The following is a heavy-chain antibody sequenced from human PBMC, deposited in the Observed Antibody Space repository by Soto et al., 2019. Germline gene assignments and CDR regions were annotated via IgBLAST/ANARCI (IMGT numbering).Heavy chain of an antibody. Sequence: ASVKVSCKASGGTFSSYAISWVRQAPGQGLEWMGWINTKSGGTSYAQRFQGRVTMTRDTSTSTVYMELRRLKSDDTAVYYCARDVADNDHFDYWALGTRFPVSS. D-gene: IGHD6-19*01. CDR2: INTKSGGT. CDR3: ARDVADNDHFDY. CDR1: GGTFSSYA. V-gene: IGHV1-2*02. J-gene: IGHJ4*02.